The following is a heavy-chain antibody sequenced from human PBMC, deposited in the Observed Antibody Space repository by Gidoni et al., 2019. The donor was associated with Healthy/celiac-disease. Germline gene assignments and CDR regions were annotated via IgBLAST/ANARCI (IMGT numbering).Heavy chain of an antibody. J-gene: IGHJ4*02. Sequence: QVQLQESGPGLVKPSETLSLTCIVSDYSISSGYYLGWIRQPPRKGLEWIGSMYHSGSTYYNPSLKSRVTISVDTSKNQFPLKLNTVTAADTAVYYCARYKDDNWDVSYYFDYWGQGTLVTVSS. D-gene: IGHD3-9*01. V-gene: IGHV4-38-2*02. CDR3: ARYKDDNWDVSYYFDY. CDR1: DYSISSGYY. CDR2: MYHSGST.